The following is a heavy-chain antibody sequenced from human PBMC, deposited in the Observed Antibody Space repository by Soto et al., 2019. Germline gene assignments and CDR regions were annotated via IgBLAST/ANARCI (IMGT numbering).Heavy chain of an antibody. CDR1: GGSISSGGYY. CDR2: IYYSGST. D-gene: IGHD3-10*01. V-gene: IGHV4-31*03. CDR3: ARGVTMVRGVIHTPDFDY. Sequence: QVPLQESGPGLVKPSQTLSLTCTVSGGSISSGGYYWSWIRQHPGKGLEWIGYIYYSGSTYYNPSLKSRVTISVDTSKNQFSLKLSSVTAADTAVYYCARGVTMVRGVIHTPDFDYWGQGTLVTVSS. J-gene: IGHJ4*02.